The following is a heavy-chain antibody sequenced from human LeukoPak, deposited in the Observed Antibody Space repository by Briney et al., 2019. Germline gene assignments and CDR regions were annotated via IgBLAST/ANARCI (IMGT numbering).Heavy chain of an antibody. CDR1: SGSVSSGSYY. V-gene: IGHV4-61*01. CDR3: ARVHYYDSSGYYASAFDY. CDR2: IYYSGST. J-gene: IGHJ4*02. D-gene: IGHD3-22*01. Sequence: PSETLSLTCTVSSGSVSSGSYYWSWIRQPPGKGLEWIGYIYYSGSTNYNPSLKSRVTISVDTSKNQFSLKLSSVTAADTAVYYCARVHYYDSSGYYASAFDYWGQGTLVTVSS.